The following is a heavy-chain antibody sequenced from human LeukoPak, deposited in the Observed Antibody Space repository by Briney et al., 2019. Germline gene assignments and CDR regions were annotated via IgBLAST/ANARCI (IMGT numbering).Heavy chain of an antibody. Sequence: PGGSLRLSCAVSGLTFNNYAMSWIRQAPGKGLEWVAYISSSGSTIYYADSVKGRFTISRDDAKNSLYLQMNSLRTEDTAVYYCARMTYYYDTTYYYISFFDYWGQGTLVSVSS. V-gene: IGHV3-11*04. D-gene: IGHD3-22*01. J-gene: IGHJ4*02. CDR2: ISSSGSTI. CDR1: GLTFNNYA. CDR3: ARMTYYYDTTYYYISFFDY.